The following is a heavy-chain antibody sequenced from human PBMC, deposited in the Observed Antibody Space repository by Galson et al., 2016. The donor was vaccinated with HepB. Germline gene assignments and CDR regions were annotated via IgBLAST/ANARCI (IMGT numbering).Heavy chain of an antibody. CDR3: ARGAFL. CDR2: INPDGSGK. Sequence: SLRLSCAVSGSTISGSWMYWVRQAPGKGLEWVANINPDGSGKNYVDSAKGRFTISRDDAKNSLYLQMDSLRAEDTAVYYCARGAFLGGQGTLVTVSS. D-gene: IGHD2/OR15-2a*01. V-gene: IGHV3-7*01. J-gene: IGHJ4*02. CDR1: GSTISGSW.